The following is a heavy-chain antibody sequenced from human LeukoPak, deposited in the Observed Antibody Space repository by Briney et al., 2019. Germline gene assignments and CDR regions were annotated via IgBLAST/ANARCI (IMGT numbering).Heavy chain of an antibody. CDR1: GGSFSGYY. CDR2: INHSGST. V-gene: IGHV4-34*01. CDR3: ARLRETFDAFDI. Sequence: SETLPLTCAVYGGSFSGYYWSWIRQPPGKGLEWIGEINHSGSTNYNPSLKSRVTISVDTSKNQFSLKLSSVTAADTAVYYCARLRETFDAFDIWGQGTMVTVSS. J-gene: IGHJ3*02.